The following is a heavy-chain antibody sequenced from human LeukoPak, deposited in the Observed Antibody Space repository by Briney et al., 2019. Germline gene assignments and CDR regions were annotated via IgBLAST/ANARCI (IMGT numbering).Heavy chain of an antibody. D-gene: IGHD3-22*01. CDR1: GFTFSSYS. Sequence: PGGSLRLSCAASGFTFSSYSMNWVRQAPGEGLEWVSSISSSSSYIYYADSVKGRFTISRDNAKNSLYLQMNSLRAEDTAVYYCARDRLIAHFDLWGRGTLVTVSS. CDR2: ISSSSSYI. CDR3: ARDRLIAHFDL. V-gene: IGHV3-21*01. J-gene: IGHJ2*01.